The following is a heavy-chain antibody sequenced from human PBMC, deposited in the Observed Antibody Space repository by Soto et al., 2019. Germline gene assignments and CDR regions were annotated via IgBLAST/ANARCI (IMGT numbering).Heavy chain of an antibody. CDR2: INPNSGGT. J-gene: IGHJ6*02. D-gene: IGHD3-3*01. V-gene: IGHV1-2*02. Sequence: QVQLVQSGAEVKKPGASVKVSCKASGYTFTGYYMHWVRQAPGQGLEWMGWINPNSGGTNYARKFQGRVTMTRDTSISTAYMELSRLRSDDTAVYYCARDGVLRFLEWSLVYYYYGMDVWGQGTTVTVSS. CDR1: GYTFTGYY. CDR3: ARDGVLRFLEWSLVYYYYGMDV.